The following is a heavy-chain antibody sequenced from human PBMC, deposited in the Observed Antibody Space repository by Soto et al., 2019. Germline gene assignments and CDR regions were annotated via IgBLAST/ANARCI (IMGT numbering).Heavy chain of an antibody. D-gene: IGHD3-22*01. V-gene: IGHV1-18*01. CDR2: ISAYNGNT. J-gene: IGHJ3*02. Sequence: GASVKVSCKASGYTFTSYGISWVRQASGQGLEWMGWISAYNGNTNYAQKLQGRVTMTTDTSTSTAYMELRSLRSDDTAVYYCARAPGDGYYIYAFDIWGQGTMVTVSS. CDR3: ARAPGDGYYIYAFDI. CDR1: GYTFTSYG.